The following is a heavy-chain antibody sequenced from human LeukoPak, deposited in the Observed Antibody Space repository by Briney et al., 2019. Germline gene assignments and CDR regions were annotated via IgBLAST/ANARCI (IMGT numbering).Heavy chain of an antibody. Sequence: GGSLRLSCAASGFTVSSNFLIGVRQAPGKGLEGVSVIYSGGSTYYADPVKGRFTISRDNSKNTLYLQMNSLRAEDTAVYYCARDYWGTDVFDIWGQGTMVTVSS. J-gene: IGHJ3*02. V-gene: IGHV3-53*01. CDR3: ARDYWGTDVFDI. CDR1: GFTVSSNF. CDR2: IYSGGST. D-gene: IGHD3-16*01.